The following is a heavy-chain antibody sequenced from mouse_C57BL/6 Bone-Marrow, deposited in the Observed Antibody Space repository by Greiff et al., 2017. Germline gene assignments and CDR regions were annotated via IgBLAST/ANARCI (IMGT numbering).Heavy chain of an antibody. CDR2: IWRGGST. CDR1: GFSLTSYG. J-gene: IGHJ4*01. Sequence: QVQLQQSGPGLVQPSQSLSITCTVSGFSLTSYGVHWVSQSPGKGLEWLGVIWRGGSTDYNAAFMSRLSITKDNSKSQVFFKMNSLQADDTAIYYCAKKGKKLLGGAMDYWGQGTSVTVSS. V-gene: IGHV2-5*01. D-gene: IGHD1-1*01. CDR3: AKKGKKLLGGAMDY.